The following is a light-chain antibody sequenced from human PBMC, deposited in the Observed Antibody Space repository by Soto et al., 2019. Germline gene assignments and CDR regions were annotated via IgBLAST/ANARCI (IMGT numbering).Light chain of an antibody. Sequence: QSALTQPASVSGSPGQSITISCTGTSSDVGGYNYVSWYQQHPGKAPKLMIYDVSNRPSGVSNRFSGSKSGNTASLTISGLQAEVEADYYCSSYTSSSTLEVFGTGTKVT. CDR1: SSDVGGYNY. V-gene: IGLV2-14*01. CDR2: DVS. CDR3: SSYTSSSTLEV. J-gene: IGLJ1*01.